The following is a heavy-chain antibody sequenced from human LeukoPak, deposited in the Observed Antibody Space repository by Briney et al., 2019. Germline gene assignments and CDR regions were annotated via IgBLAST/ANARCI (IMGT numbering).Heavy chain of an antibody. CDR1: GFIFSSYW. Sequence: GGSLRLSCAASGFIFSSYWMSWVRQAPGKGLEWVANINQDGSEKYYVDSVKGRFTISRDNAKNSLYLQMNSLRAEDTAVYYCARMRNYFDYWGQGTLVTVSS. CDR3: ARMRNYFDY. V-gene: IGHV3-7*03. CDR2: INQDGSEK. J-gene: IGHJ4*02.